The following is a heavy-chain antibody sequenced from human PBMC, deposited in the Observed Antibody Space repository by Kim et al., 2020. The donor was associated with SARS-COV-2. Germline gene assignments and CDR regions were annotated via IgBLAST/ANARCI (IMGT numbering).Heavy chain of an antibody. Sequence: GESLKISCKGSGYSFTSYWIGWVRQMPGKGLEWMGIIYPGDSDTRYSPSFQGQVTISADKSISTAYLQWSSLKASDTAMYYCARRHSSSPFYYYYYGMDVWGQGTTVTVSS. D-gene: IGHD6-6*01. V-gene: IGHV5-51*01. J-gene: IGHJ6*02. CDR3: ARRHSSSPFYYYYYGMDV. CDR2: IYPGDSDT. CDR1: GYSFTSYW.